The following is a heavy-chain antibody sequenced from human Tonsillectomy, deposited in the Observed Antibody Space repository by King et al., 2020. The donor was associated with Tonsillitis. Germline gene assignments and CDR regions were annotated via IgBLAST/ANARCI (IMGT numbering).Heavy chain of an antibody. CDR3: ARDSPGGYYYYGMDV. Sequence: QLVQSGAEVKKPGASVKVSCKASGYTFTSYYMHWVRQAPGQGLEWMGIINPSGGSTSYAQKFQGRVTMTRDTSTSTVYMELSSLRPEDTAVYYCARDSPGGYYYYGMDVWGQGTTVTVSS. D-gene: IGHD4-23*01. CDR2: INPSGGST. CDR1: GYTFTSYY. V-gene: IGHV1-46*01. J-gene: IGHJ6*02.